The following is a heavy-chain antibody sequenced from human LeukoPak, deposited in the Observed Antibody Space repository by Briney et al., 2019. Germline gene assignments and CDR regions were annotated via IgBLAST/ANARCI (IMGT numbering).Heavy chain of an antibody. Sequence: GGSLRLSCAASGCTFSSYGMSWVRQAPGKGLQWFSAITGDGNDRDYPDSVKGRFTISRDNSKKTLYLQMDSLRAEDTALYYCARDNSVEDNAWWFDPWGQGTLVTASS. CDR1: GCTFSSYG. D-gene: IGHD4-23*01. CDR3: ARDNSVEDNAWWFDP. CDR2: ITGDGNDR. J-gene: IGHJ5*02. V-gene: IGHV3-23*01.